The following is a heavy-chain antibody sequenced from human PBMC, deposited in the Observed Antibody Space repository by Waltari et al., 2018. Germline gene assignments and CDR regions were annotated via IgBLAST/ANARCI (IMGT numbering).Heavy chain of an antibody. CDR3: ARRGFLQYFDL. J-gene: IGHJ2*01. CDR2: IYPGDSDT. Sequence: EVQLVQSGAEVNKPGESLKISCQGSGYSFSSSWHGSGRQMPGKGLEWMGIIYPGDSDTRYSPSFQGQVTISADKSISTAYLQWSSLKASDTAMYYCARRGFLQYFDLWGRGTLVTVSS. D-gene: IGHD1-26*01. V-gene: IGHV5-51*01. CDR1: GYSFSSSW.